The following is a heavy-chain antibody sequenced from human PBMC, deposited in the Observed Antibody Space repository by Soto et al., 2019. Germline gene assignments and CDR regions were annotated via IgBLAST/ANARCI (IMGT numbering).Heavy chain of an antibody. CDR1: GFSFTNLA. CDR3: EKDDFTDRGDDYFDY. J-gene: IGHJ4*02. V-gene: IGHV3-23*01. CDR2: IGASGDIT. D-gene: IGHD2-21*02. Sequence: PGGSLRLSCAASGFSFTNLAMSWVRQAPGKGLEWVAGIGASGDITWYADSVKGRLSISRDNSKNTLYLKLNSLRFEDTAVYYCEKDDFTDRGDDYFDYWGPGTLVTVSS.